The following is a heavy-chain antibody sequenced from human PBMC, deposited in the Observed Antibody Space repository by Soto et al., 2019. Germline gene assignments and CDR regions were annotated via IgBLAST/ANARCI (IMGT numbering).Heavy chain of an antibody. CDR1: GFTFSSYG. D-gene: IGHD3-22*01. CDR3: ANPDSSGENFDY. Sequence: PGGSLRLSCAASGFTFSSYGMHWVRQAPGKGLEWVAVISYDGSNKYYADSVKGRFTISRDNSKNTLYLQMNSLRAEDTAVYYCANPDSSGENFDYWGQGTLVTVS. V-gene: IGHV3-30*18. J-gene: IGHJ4*02. CDR2: ISYDGSNK.